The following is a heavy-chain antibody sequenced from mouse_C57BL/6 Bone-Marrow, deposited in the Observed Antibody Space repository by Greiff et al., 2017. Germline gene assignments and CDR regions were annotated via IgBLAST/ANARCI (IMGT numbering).Heavy chain of an antibody. CDR1: GFTFSSYA. J-gene: IGHJ4*01. CDR2: ISDGGSYT. D-gene: IGHD2-1*01. V-gene: IGHV5-4*03. Sequence: EVKVEESGGGLVKPGGSLKLSCAASGFTFSSYAMSWVRQTPEKRLAWVATISDGGSYTYYPDNVKGRFTISRDNAKNNLYLQMSHLKSEDTAMYYCARIYYGNPYYYAMDYWGQGTSVTVSS. CDR3: ARIYYGNPYYYAMDY.